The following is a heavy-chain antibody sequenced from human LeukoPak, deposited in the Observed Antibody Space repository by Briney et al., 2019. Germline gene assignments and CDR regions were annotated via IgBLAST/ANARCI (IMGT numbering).Heavy chain of an antibody. Sequence: GSLRLSCAASGFTFSSYAMSWVRQAPGKGLEWVSAISGSGGRTYYADSVKGRFTISRDNSKNTLSLQMNSLRAEDTAIYYCAKPLYMTTVPRGGFDSWGQGALVTVSS. J-gene: IGHJ4*02. V-gene: IGHV3-23*01. CDR2: ISGSGGRT. CDR3: AKPLYMTTVPRGGFDS. D-gene: IGHD4-17*01. CDR1: GFTFSSYA.